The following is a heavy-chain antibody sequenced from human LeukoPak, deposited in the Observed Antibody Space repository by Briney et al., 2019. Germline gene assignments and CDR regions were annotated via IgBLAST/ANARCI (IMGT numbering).Heavy chain of an antibody. CDR2: IIPIFGTA. CDR3: AGEKRGVVVPAAMPFDY. CDR1: GGTFSSYA. J-gene: IGHJ4*02. Sequence: GASVKVSCKASGGTFSSYAISWVRQAPGQGLEWMGGIIPIFGTANYAQKFQGRVTITADESTSTAYMELSSLRSEDTAVYYCAGEKRGVVVPAAMPFDYWGQGTLVTVSP. D-gene: IGHD2-2*01. V-gene: IGHV1-69*01.